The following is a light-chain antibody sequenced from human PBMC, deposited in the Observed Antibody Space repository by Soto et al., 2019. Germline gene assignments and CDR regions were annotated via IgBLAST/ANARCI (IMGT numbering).Light chain of an antibody. CDR3: QQSYSTQYT. CDR1: QYISTF. CDR2: AAS. J-gene: IGKJ2*01. Sequence: DIQLTQSPYSLSASVGDTVTITCRASQYISTFLHWYQQKPGKAPKLLIYAASSLQSDVPSRFSGSGSGTDFTLTISSLQPEDFATYYCQQSYSTQYTFGQGTKVDIK. V-gene: IGKV1-39*01.